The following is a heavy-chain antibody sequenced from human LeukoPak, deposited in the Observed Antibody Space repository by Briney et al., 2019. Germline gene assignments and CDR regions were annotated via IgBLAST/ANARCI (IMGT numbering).Heavy chain of an antibody. CDR3: AKDYDRGYSYGSIDY. J-gene: IGHJ4*02. D-gene: IGHD5-18*01. CDR2: IWYDGSNT. Sequence: GGSLRLSCAASGFTFSSYGMDWVRQAPGKGLEWMAVIWYDGSNTYYADSVKGRFTISRDNSKNTLYLQMNSLRAEDTAVYYCAKDYDRGYSYGSIDYWGQGTLVTVSS. CDR1: GFTFSSYG. V-gene: IGHV3-33*06.